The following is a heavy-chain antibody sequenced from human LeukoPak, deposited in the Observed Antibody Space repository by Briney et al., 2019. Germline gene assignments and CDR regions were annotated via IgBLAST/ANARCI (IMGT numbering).Heavy chain of an antibody. Sequence: SGGSLRLSCAASGFTFSSYAMSWVRQAPGKGLEWVSAISGSGGNTYCADSVKGRFTISRDNSMNTLYLQMISLRAEDTAVYYCAKGRTTTVNYDAFDVWGQGTMVTVSS. CDR2: ISGSGGNT. J-gene: IGHJ3*01. CDR1: GFTFSSYA. D-gene: IGHD4-17*01. V-gene: IGHV3-23*01. CDR3: AKGRTTTVNYDAFDV.